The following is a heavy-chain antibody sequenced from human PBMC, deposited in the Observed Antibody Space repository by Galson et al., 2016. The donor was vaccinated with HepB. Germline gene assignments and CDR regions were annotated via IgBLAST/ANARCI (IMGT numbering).Heavy chain of an antibody. J-gene: IGHJ4*02. CDR1: GYTFTDYY. D-gene: IGHD2-15*01. CDR2: INPTGGMA. V-gene: IGHV1-46*01. CDR3: ARDLGGRVTGADY. Sequence: SVKVSCKASGYTFTDYYMHWVRQAPGQGLEWMAMINPTGGMAAYAQKFQGRVTVTRDTSTSTVYMELKSLKSEDTAVYYCARDLGGRVTGADYWGRGTLVTVSS.